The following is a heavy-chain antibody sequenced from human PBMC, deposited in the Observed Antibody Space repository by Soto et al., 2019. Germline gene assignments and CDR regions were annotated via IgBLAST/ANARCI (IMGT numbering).Heavy chain of an antibody. D-gene: IGHD5-12*01. Sequence: SQPVSITGASCGGRVSSNRAAWNWIKQSPSRGLEWLGRTYYRAKWYNDYAVSVKSRITINPNTSKNQFSLQLNSVPPEDTSVYYCARGGYSGYEPIESWGKGPLVTAPQ. J-gene: IGHJ5*01. V-gene: IGHV6-1*01. CDR3: ARGGYSGYEPIES. CDR1: GGRVSSNRAA. CDR2: TYYRAKWYN.